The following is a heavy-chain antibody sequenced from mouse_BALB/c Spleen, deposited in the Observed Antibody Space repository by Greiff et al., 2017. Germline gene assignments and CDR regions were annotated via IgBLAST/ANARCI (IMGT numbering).Heavy chain of an antibody. D-gene: IGHD2-4*01. J-gene: IGHJ1*01. CDR2: ISSGSSTI. V-gene: IGHV5-17*02. CDR3: ARSGGLRKYFDV. Sequence: VMLVESGGGLVQPGGSRKLSCAASGFTFSSFGMHWVRQAPEKGLEWVAYISSGSSTIYYADTVKGRFTISRDNPKNTLFLQMTSLRSEDTAMYYCARSGGLRKYFDVWGAGTTVTVSS. CDR1: GFTFSSFG.